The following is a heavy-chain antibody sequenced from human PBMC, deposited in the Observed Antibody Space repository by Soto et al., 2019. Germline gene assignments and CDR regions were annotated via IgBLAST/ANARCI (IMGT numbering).Heavy chain of an antibody. J-gene: IGHJ5*02. CDR2: INPNSGGT. V-gene: IGHV1-2*02. D-gene: IGHD6-13*01. Sequence: GASVKVSCKASGYTFTGYYMHWVRQAPGQGLEWMGWINPNSGGTNYAQKFQGRVTMTRDTSISTAYMELSRLRSDDTAVYYCAREQVAAAGNDWFDPWGQGTLVTVSS. CDR3: AREQVAAAGNDWFDP. CDR1: GYTFTGYY.